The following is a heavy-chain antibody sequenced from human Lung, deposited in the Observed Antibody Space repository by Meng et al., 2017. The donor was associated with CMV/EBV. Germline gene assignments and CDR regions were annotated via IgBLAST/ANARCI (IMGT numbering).Heavy chain of an antibody. CDR1: GGSISSSNYY. CDR2: IYHSGST. V-gene: IGHV4-39*01. D-gene: IGHD3-10*01. J-gene: IGHJ4*02. Sequence: KGWGPGPGKPSETLSLTGTVSGGSISSSNYYWDWIRQPPGKGLEWIGAIYHSGSTSYNPSLQSRVTMFVDTSKNQFSLMLTSVTATDTAVYYCARRRGGSGRDCWGQGTLVTVSS. CDR3: ARRRGGSGRDC.